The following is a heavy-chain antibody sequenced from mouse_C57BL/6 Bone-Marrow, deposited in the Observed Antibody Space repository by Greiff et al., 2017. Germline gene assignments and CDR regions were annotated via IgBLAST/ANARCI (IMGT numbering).Heavy chain of an antibody. CDR1: GFSLTSYG. CDR2: IWSGGST. Sequence: VQLQQSGPGLVQPSQRLSITCTVSGFSLTSYGVHWVRQSPGKGLEWLGVIWSGGSTDYNAAFISRLSISKDNSKSQVFFKMNSLQADDTAIYYCARNYGSSYRYYFDYWGQGTTLTVSS. J-gene: IGHJ2*01. V-gene: IGHV2-2*01. CDR3: ARNYGSSYRYYFDY. D-gene: IGHD1-1*01.